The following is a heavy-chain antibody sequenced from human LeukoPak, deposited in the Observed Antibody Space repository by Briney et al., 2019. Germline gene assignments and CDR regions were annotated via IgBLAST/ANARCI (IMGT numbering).Heavy chain of an antibody. CDR1: GGSISSYY. CDR3: ARHDNDYYYGMDV. D-gene: IGHD1-1*01. CDR2: IYYSAST. J-gene: IGHJ6*02. V-gene: IGHV4-59*08. Sequence: SETLSLTCTVSGGSISSYYWSWLRQPPGKGLEWIGYIYYSASTNYSPSLKSRVTITVDSSKNQFSLKPSSVNASDTAVYYCARHDNDYYYGMDVWGQGTTVTVSS.